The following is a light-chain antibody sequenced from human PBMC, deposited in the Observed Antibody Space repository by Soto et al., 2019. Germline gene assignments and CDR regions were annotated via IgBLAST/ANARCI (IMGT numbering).Light chain of an antibody. V-gene: IGLV4-60*03. Sequence: QLVLTQSPSASASLGSSVKLTCTLSSRHITYIIAWHQQQPGKAPRYLMKLERSGSYNKGSGVPDRFSGSSSGADRYLTISNLQSEDEADYYCETWDSNTRVFGTGTKLTVL. J-gene: IGLJ1*01. CDR1: SRHITYI. CDR3: ETWDSNTRV. CDR2: LERSGSY.